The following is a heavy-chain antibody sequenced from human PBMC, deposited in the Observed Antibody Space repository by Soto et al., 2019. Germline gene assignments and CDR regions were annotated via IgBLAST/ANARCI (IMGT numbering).Heavy chain of an antibody. CDR3: ARRDHYDFWSGYYRSGWFDP. CDR1: GGSISSSSYY. V-gene: IGHV4-39*01. CDR2: IYYSGST. J-gene: IGHJ5*02. Sequence: QLQLQESGPGLVKPSETLSLTCTVSGGSISSSSYYWGWIRQPPGKGLEWIGSIYYSGSTYYNPSLKSRVTISVDTSKNQFSLKLSSVTAADTAVYYCARRDHYDFWSGYYRSGWFDPWGQGTLVTVSS. D-gene: IGHD3-3*01.